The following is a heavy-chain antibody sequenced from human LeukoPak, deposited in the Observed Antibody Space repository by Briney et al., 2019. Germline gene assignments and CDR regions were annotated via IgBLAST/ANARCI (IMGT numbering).Heavy chain of an antibody. D-gene: IGHD3-22*01. V-gene: IGHV3-74*01. Sequence: PGGSLRLSCAASGFTFSSYWMHWVRQSPGKGLVWVSRINSDGSSTSYADSVKGRVTIPRDNAKNTLYLQMNSLRAEDTAVYYCARDGDSSGYYVNFDYWGQGTLVTVSS. CDR2: INSDGSST. J-gene: IGHJ4*02. CDR1: GFTFSSYW. CDR3: ARDGDSSGYYVNFDY.